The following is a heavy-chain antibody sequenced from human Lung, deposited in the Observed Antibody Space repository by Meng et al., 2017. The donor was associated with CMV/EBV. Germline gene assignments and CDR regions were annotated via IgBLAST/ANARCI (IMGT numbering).Heavy chain of an antibody. V-gene: IGHV4-39*07. CDR3: ASLPKMGIATTGPH. J-gene: IGHJ4*02. CDR1: GGSISSSSYY. CDR2: IYYSGNT. D-gene: IGHD6-13*01. Sequence: SXTXSLXCTVSGGSISSSSYYWGWIRQPPGQGLEWIGSIYYSGNTYYKPSLQSRVTITADTSKSQFSLELSSVTAADTAVYYCASLPKMGIATTGPHWGQGTLVNVSS.